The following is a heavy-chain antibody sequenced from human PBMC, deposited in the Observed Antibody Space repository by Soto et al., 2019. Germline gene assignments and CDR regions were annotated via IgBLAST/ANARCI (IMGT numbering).Heavy chain of an antibody. Sequence: EVQLVESGGGLVQPGGSLRLSCAASGFTFSTYWMSWVRQAPGKGLEWVANIEQEGNEEYYVDSVKGRFTVSRDNAKNSLDLQMNSLRAEDTAVYYCPRDRGMVISTTGSLDYWGQGDLGTVSS. J-gene: IGHJ4*02. CDR3: PRDRGMVISTTGSLDY. D-gene: IGHD2-15*01. V-gene: IGHV3-7*01. CDR2: IEQEGNEE. CDR1: GFTFSTYW.